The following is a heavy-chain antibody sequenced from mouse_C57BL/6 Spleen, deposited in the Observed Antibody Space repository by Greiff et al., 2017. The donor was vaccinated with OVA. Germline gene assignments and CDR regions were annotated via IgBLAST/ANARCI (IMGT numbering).Heavy chain of an antibody. CDR1: GYSITSGSY. Sequence: EVKLMESGPGLVKPSQSLSLTCSVSGYSITSGSYWYLLRQFPGNKLEWMGFIGYDSSNNYYPSVKNRISITHDTSNNQVFLRLNSVTTEDTATYDGARHGDFDYWGQGTTLTVSS. V-gene: IGHV3-6*01. J-gene: IGHJ2*01. CDR3: ARHGDFDY. CDR2: IGYDSSN.